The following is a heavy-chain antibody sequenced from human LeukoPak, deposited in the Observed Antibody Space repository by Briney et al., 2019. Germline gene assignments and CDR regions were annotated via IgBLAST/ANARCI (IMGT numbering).Heavy chain of an antibody. J-gene: IGHJ4*02. Sequence: PSETLSLTCTVSGGSISSYYWSWIRQPPGKGLEWIGSIYHNGITYYNPSLKSRVTISVDTSKNNFSLTLNSVTAADTAVYYCARSLDYYDSSGQNYWGQGILVTVSS. V-gene: IGHV4-59*04. D-gene: IGHD3-22*01. CDR2: IYHNGIT. CDR1: GGSISSYY. CDR3: ARSLDYYDSSGQNY.